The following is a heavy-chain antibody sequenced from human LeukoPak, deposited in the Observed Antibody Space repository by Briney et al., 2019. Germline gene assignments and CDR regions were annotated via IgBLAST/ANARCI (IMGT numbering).Heavy chain of an antibody. J-gene: IGHJ4*02. V-gene: IGHV3-30*18. D-gene: IGHD4-17*01. CDR1: GFTFSSYG. CDR3: AKDLSSAVTTGGDYFDY. CDR2: IPYDGSNK. Sequence: AGGSLRLSCAASGFTFSSYGMHRVRQAPGKGLERVAEIPYDGSNKYFADFVKGRFTISRDNSKTTLYLQMNSLRAEDTAVYYCAKDLSSAVTTGGDYFDYWGQGTLVTVSS.